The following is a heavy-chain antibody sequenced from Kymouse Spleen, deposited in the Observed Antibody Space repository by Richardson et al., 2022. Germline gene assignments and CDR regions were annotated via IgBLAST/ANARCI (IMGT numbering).Heavy chain of an antibody. V-gene: IGHV3-9*01. D-gene: IGHD3-10*01. J-gene: IGHJ4*02. Sequence: EVQLVESGGGLVQPGRSLRLSCAASGFTFDDYAMHWVRQAPGKGLEWVSGISWNSGSIGYADSVKGRFTISRDNAKNSLYLQMNSLRAEDTALYYCAKDGNNMVRGVIIIFDYWGQGTLVTVSS. CDR2: ISWNSGSI. CDR1: GFTFDDYA. CDR3: AKDGNNMVRGVIIIFDY.